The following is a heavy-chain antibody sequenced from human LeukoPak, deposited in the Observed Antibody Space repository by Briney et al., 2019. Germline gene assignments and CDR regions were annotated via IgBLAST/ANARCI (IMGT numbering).Heavy chain of an antibody. CDR2: INHSGST. V-gene: IGHV4-34*01. D-gene: IGHD1-26*01. CDR3: ARYSGSHYAFDI. J-gene: IGHJ3*02. CDR1: RGSFSGYC. Sequence: ASETLSLTCAVYRGSFSGYCWSWIRQPPGKGLEWIGEINHSGSTNYNPSLKSRVTISVDTSKNQFSLKLSSVTAADTALFYCARYSGSHYAFDIWGQGTMVTVSS.